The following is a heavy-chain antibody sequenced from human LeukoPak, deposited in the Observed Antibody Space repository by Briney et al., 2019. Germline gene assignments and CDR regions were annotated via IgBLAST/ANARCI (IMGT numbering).Heavy chain of an antibody. CDR1: GFTFSSYW. V-gene: IGHV3-7*01. CDR2: IKQDGSEK. Sequence: GGSLRLSCAASGFTFSSYWMGWVRQAPGKGLEWVANIKQDGSEKYYVDSVKSRFTISRDNAKNSLYLQMNSLRAEDTAVYYCARSRLGAATPNYYYYYMDVWGKGTTVTISS. D-gene: IGHD2-15*01. J-gene: IGHJ6*03. CDR3: ARSRLGAATPNYYYYYMDV.